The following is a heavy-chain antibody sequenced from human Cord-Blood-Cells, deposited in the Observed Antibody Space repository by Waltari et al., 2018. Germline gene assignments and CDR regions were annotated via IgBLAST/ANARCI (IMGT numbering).Heavy chain of an antibody. CDR1: GGTFSSYA. J-gene: IGHJ2*01. V-gene: IGHV1-69*01. CDR3: ARELRELYWYFDL. Sequence: QVQLVQSGAEVKKPGSSVKVSCKASGGTFSSYAISWVRRAPGQGLEWMGGIIPIFGTANYAHKFHARVTITADEYTSPAYMELSSLRSEDTAVYYCARELRELYWYFDLWGRGTLVTVSS. D-gene: IGHD1-26*01. CDR2: IIPIFGTA.